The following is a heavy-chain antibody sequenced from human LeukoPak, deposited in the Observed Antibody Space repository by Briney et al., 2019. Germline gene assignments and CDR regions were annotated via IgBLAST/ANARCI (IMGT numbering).Heavy chain of an antibody. V-gene: IGHV4-39*01. D-gene: IGHD3-22*01. CDR1: GGSISSSSYY. CDR3: ASLVEGYYDSSGYYAPHAFDI. Sequence: SETLSLTCTVSGGSISSSSYYWGWIRQPPGKGLEWIGSIYYSGSTYYDPSLKSRVTISVDTSKNQFSLKLSSVTAADTAVYYCASLVEGYYDSSGYYAPHAFDIWGQGTMVTVSS. CDR2: IYYSGST. J-gene: IGHJ3*02.